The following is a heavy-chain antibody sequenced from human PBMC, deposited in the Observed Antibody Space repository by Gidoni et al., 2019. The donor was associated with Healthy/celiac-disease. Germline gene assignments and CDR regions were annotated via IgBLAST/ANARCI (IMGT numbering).Heavy chain of an antibody. Sequence: EVQLVESGGGLVKPGGSLRLSCAASGFTFSSHSMNWVRQAPGKGLEWVSSISSSSSYIYYADSVKGRFTISRDNDKNSLYLQMNSLRAEDTAVYYCARSDGDYVFDYWGQGTLVTVSS. V-gene: IGHV3-21*01. CDR1: GFTFSSHS. CDR3: ARSDGDYVFDY. D-gene: IGHD4-17*01. CDR2: ISSSSSYI. J-gene: IGHJ4*02.